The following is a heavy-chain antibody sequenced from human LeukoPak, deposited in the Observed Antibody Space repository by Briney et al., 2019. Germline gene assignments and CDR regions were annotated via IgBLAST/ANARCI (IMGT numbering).Heavy chain of an antibody. J-gene: IGHJ5*02. D-gene: IGHD6-19*01. CDR3: AKDDGVAVAGTGTFDP. CDR2: ISYDGSNK. CDR1: GFTFSSYG. Sequence: GGSLRLSCAASGFTFSSYGMHRGRQAPGKGLEWVAVISYDGSNKYYADSVKGRFTISRDNSKNTLYLQMNSLRAEDTAVYYCAKDDGVAVAGTGTFDPWGQGTLVTVSS. V-gene: IGHV3-30*18.